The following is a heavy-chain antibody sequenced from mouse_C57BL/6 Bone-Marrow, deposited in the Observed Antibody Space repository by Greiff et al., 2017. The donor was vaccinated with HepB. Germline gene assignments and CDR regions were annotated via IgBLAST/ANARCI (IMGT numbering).Heavy chain of an antibody. CDR2: IDPSSGGT. Sequence: QVQLQQSGAELVKPGASVKLSCKASGYTFTSYWMHWVKQRPGRGLEWIGRIDPSSGGTKYNEKFKSKATLTVDKPSSTAYMQLSSLTSEDSAVYYCARNRITTVVVDYWGQGTTLTVSS. CDR1: GYTFTSYW. CDR3: ARNRITTVVVDY. J-gene: IGHJ2*01. V-gene: IGHV1-72*01. D-gene: IGHD1-1*01.